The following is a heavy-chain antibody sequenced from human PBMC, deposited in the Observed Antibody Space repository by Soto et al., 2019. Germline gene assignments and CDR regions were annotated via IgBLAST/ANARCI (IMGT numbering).Heavy chain of an antibody. Sequence: KPSETLSLTCTVSGGSISSYYWSWIRQPPGKGLEWIGYIYYSGSTNYNPSLKSRVTISVDTSKNQFSLKLSSVTAADTAVYYCARGGSKITIFGVVISWYFDLWGRGTLVTVSS. CDR2: IYYSGST. D-gene: IGHD3-3*01. J-gene: IGHJ2*01. CDR1: GGSISSYY. V-gene: IGHV4-59*01. CDR3: ARGGSKITIFGVVISWYFDL.